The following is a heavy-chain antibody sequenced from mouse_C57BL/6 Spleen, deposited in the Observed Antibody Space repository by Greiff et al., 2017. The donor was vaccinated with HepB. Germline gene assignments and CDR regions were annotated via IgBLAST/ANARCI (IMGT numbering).Heavy chain of an antibody. D-gene: IGHD4-1*02. Sequence: VQLQQSGPELVKPGASVKISCKASGYAFSSSWMNWVKQRPGKGLEWIGRIYPGDGDTNYNGKFKGKATLTADKSSSTAYMQLSSLTSEDSAVYFCARWQPTGLDYWGQGTTLTVSS. CDR3: ARWQPTGLDY. CDR2: IYPGDGDT. V-gene: IGHV1-82*01. CDR1: GYAFSSSW. J-gene: IGHJ2*01.